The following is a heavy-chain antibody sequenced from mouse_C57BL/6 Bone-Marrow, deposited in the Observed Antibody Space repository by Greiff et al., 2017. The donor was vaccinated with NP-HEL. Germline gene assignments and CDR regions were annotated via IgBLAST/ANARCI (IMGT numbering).Heavy chain of an antibody. CDR2: IDPSDSYT. CDR3: ARGAQATLGY. Sequence: VQLQQPGAELVRPGTSVKLSCKASGYTFTSYWMHWVKQRPGQGLEWIGVIDPSDSYTNYNQKFKGKATLTVDTSSSTAYMQLSSLTSEDSAVYYCARGAQATLGYWGQGTTLTVSS. CDR1: GYTFTSYW. D-gene: IGHD3-2*02. V-gene: IGHV1-59*01. J-gene: IGHJ2*01.